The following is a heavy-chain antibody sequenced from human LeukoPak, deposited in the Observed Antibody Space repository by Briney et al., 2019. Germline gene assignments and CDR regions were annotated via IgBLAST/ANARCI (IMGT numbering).Heavy chain of an antibody. V-gene: IGHV3-23*01. CDR3: AKDKALRYFDWLKRDAFDI. J-gene: IGHJ3*02. CDR2: ISGSGGST. Sequence: RTGGSLRLSCAASGFTFSSYAMSWVRQAPGKGLEWVSGISGSGGSTYYADSVKGRFTISTDNSKNTLYLQMNSLRAEDTAVYYCAKDKALRYFDWLKRDAFDIWGQGTMVTVSS. CDR1: GFTFSSYA. D-gene: IGHD3-9*01.